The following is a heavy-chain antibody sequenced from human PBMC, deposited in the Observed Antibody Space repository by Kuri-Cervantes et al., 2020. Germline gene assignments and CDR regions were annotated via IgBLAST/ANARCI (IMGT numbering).Heavy chain of an antibody. J-gene: IGHJ4*02. CDR2: ISSSSSYI. Sequence: GESLKISCAASGFTFSSYSMNWVRQAPGKGLEWVSSISSSSSYIYYADSVKGRFTISRDNAKKTLYLQMNSLRIEDTALYYCATWRNNFDYWGQGTLVTVSS. CDR3: ATWRNNFDY. D-gene: IGHD1-14*01. V-gene: IGHV3-21*04. CDR1: GFTFSSYS.